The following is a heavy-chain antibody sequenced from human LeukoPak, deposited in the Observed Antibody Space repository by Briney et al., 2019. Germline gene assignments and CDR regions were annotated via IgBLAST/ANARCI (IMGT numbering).Heavy chain of an antibody. D-gene: IGHD5-18*01. Sequence: PGGSLRPSCAASGFTFRNYWIHWVRQAPGKGLVWISRIDNDGSDRIYADSVKGRFTISRDNAKNTLYLQMNSLRAEDTAVYYCARGGYHHGFDIWGQGTTVTVSS. CDR3: ARGGYHHGFDI. J-gene: IGHJ3*02. V-gene: IGHV3-74*01. CDR1: GFTFRNYW. CDR2: IDNDGSDR.